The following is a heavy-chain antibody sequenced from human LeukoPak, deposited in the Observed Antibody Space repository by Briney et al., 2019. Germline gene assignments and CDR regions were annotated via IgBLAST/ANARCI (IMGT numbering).Heavy chain of an antibody. CDR2: INSDGSTT. V-gene: IGHV3-74*01. J-gene: IGHJ4*02. CDR3: ASDSVPFSAMPLGY. Sequence: GGSLRLSCAASGFTSCSYWMHWVRQAPGKGLVWVSRINSDGSTTNYADSVKGRFTISRDNAKNTLYLQMNSLRAEDTAVYYCASDSVPFSAMPLGYWGQGTLVTVSS. D-gene: IGHD2-2*01. CDR1: GFTSCSYW.